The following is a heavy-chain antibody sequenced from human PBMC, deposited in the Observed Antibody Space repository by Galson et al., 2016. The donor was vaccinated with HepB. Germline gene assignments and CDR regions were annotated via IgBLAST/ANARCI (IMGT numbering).Heavy chain of an antibody. Sequence: SVKVSCKASGYTFTSYGFSWVRQAPGQGLEWMGWISAYNGNTNYGQNVQGRVTMTTDTSTSTAYMELRSLRSDDTGIYYCKRDAVHHDYIWGSYHPPPTTDVWGQGTLVTVSS. D-gene: IGHD3-16*02. CDR2: ISAYNGNT. J-gene: IGHJ4*02. V-gene: IGHV1-18*04. CDR3: KRDAVHHDYIWGSYHPPPTTDV. CDR1: GYTFTSYG.